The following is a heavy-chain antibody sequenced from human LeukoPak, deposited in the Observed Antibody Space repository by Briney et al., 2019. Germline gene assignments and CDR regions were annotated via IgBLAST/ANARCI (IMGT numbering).Heavy chain of an antibody. D-gene: IGHD3-10*01. Sequence: GGSLRLSCAVSGFTFSTYGMHWVRQAPGKGLEWVAVISYDGSNKYYADSVKGRFTISRDNSKNTLYLQMNSLRAEDTAIYYCAKGTWFGAKPDYGMDVWGQGTTVTVSS. CDR1: GFTFSTYG. V-gene: IGHV3-30*18. J-gene: IGHJ6*02. CDR2: ISYDGSNK. CDR3: AKGTWFGAKPDYGMDV.